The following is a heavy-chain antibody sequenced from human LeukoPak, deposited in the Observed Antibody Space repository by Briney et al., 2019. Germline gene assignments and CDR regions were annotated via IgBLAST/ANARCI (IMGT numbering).Heavy chain of an antibody. D-gene: IGHD2-15*01. V-gene: IGHV3-48*03. CDR3: ARDLAVAANPNPRYFDY. CDR1: GFTFSSYE. Sequence: PGGSLRLSCAASGFTFSSYEMNWVRQAPGKGLEWVSYISSSGSTIYYADSVKGRFTISRDNAKNSLYLQMNSLRAEDTAVYYCARDLAVAANPNPRYFDYWGQGTLVTVSS. J-gene: IGHJ4*02. CDR2: ISSSGSTI.